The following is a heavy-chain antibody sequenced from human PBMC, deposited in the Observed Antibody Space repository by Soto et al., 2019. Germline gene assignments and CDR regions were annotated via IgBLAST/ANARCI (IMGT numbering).Heavy chain of an antibody. J-gene: IGHJ5*02. CDR1: GYTFTSYG. D-gene: IGHD6-19*01. V-gene: IGHV1-18*01. CDR3: ARDVVDSSGSMSPNWFDP. CDR2: ISAYNGNT. Sequence: ASLKVSCKASGYTFTSYGISWVRQAPGQGLEWMGWISAYNGNTNYAQKLQGRVTMTTDTSTSTAYMELRSLRSDDTAVYYCARDVVDSSGSMSPNWFDPWGQGTLVTVSS.